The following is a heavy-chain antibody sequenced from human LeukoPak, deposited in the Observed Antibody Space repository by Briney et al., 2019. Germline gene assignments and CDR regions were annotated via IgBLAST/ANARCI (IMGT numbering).Heavy chain of an antibody. CDR3: AKCACSGGSCYPLY. CDR2: ISGSGGST. CDR1: GFTFSSYA. J-gene: IGHJ4*02. D-gene: IGHD2-15*01. Sequence: PGGSLRLSCAASGFTFSSYAMSWERQAPGNGLEWVSAISGSGGSTYYADSVKGRFTISRDNSKNTLYLQMNSLRAEDTAVYYCAKCACSGGSCYPLYWGQGTLVTVSS. V-gene: IGHV3-23*01.